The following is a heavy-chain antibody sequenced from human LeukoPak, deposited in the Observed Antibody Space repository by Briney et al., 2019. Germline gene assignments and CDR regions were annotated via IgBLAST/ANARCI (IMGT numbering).Heavy chain of an antibody. Sequence: GGSLRLSCAASGFTFSSYGMHWVRQAPGKGLEWVAVIWYDGGDKYYADSVKGRFTISRDNSKSTLYLQMSSLRAEDTAVYYCARTNLFVDTAVNDAFDVWGQGTMVIVSS. CDR3: ARTNLFVDTAVNDAFDV. CDR2: IWYDGGDK. J-gene: IGHJ3*01. CDR1: GFTFSSYG. D-gene: IGHD5-18*01. V-gene: IGHV3-33*01.